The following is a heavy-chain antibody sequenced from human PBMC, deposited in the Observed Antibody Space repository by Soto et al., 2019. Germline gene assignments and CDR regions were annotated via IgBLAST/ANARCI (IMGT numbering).Heavy chain of an antibody. V-gene: IGHV4-31*03. Sequence: SETLSLTCTVSGGSISGGGYYWSWIRQHPGKGLEWIGYIHYSGSTYYNPSLKSRVIISLDTSKNQFSLRLSSVTAADTAVYYCARDISVADAFDIWGQGIMVTVS. D-gene: IGHD6-19*01. CDR1: GGSISGGGYY. CDR2: IHYSGST. CDR3: ARDISVADAFDI. J-gene: IGHJ3*02.